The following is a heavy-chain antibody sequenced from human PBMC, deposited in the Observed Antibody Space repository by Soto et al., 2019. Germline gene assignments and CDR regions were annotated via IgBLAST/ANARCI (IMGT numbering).Heavy chain of an antibody. Sequence: SVKVSCKASGGTFSSYAISWVRQAPGQGLEWMGGIIPIFGTANYAQKFQGRVTITADEYTSPAYMELSSLRSEDTAVYYCARPGIAGYYYYGMDVLGQGTTVTVSS. CDR3: ARPGIAGYYYYGMDV. J-gene: IGHJ6*02. CDR1: GGTFSSYA. V-gene: IGHV1-69*13. CDR2: IIPIFGTA. D-gene: IGHD6-13*01.